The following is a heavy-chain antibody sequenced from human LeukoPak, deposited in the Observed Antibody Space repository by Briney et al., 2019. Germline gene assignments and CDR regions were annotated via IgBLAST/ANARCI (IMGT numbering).Heavy chain of an antibody. D-gene: IGHD3-22*01. CDR1: GGSISSSSYY. CDR3: ARTTYYYDSSGYSRFDY. J-gene: IGHJ4*02. Sequence: PSETLSLTCTVSGGSISSSSYYWGWIRQPPGKGLEWIGSIYYSGSTYYNPSLKSRVTISVDTSKNQFSLKLSSVTAADTAVYYCARTTYYYDSSGYSRFDYWGQGTLVTVSS. V-gene: IGHV4-39*01. CDR2: IYYSGST.